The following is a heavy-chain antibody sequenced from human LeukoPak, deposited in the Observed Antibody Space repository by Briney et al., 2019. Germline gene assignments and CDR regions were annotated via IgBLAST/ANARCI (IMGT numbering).Heavy chain of an antibody. J-gene: IGHJ4*02. D-gene: IGHD4-23*01. CDR2: IRHDGTNI. V-gene: IGHV3-30*02. CDR3: ARDRHGGHVY. Sequence: GGSLRLSCAATGVTFSSFGMHWVRQSPGKGLEWVALIRHDGTNIYYADSVKDRFTISRDNGKNSLFLQMNSLRVEDTAFYYCARDRHGGHVYWGRGTLVTVSS. CDR1: GVTFSSFG.